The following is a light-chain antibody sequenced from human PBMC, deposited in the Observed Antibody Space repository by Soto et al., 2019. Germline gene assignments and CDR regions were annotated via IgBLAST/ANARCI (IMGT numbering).Light chain of an antibody. Sequence: SYELTQPPSVSVAPGQTARITCGESNIGSKSVHWCQQKPGQAPVLVVSHDSDRPSGIPERFSGSNSGNTATLTISRVDAGDEADYFCQVWDSYSDHVVFGGGTKLTVL. CDR3: QVWDSYSDHVV. CDR2: HDS. CDR1: NIGSKS. V-gene: IGLV3-21*02. J-gene: IGLJ3*02.